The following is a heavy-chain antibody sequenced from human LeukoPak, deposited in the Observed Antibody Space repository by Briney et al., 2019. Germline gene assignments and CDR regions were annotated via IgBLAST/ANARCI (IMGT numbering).Heavy chain of an antibody. V-gene: IGHV4-59*01. CDR2: IYYSGST. J-gene: IGHJ3*02. D-gene: IGHD3-22*01. Sequence: PSETLSLTCTVSGGSISSYYWSWIRQPPGKGPEWIGYIYYSGSTNYNPSLKSRVTISVDTSKNQFSLKLSSVTAADTAVYYCARAKTRTTWRTYYYDSSGYYLDAFDIWGQGTMVTVSS. CDR3: ARAKTRTTWRTYYYDSSGYYLDAFDI. CDR1: GGSISSYY.